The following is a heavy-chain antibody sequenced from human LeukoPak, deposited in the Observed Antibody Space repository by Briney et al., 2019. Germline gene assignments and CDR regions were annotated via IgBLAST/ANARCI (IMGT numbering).Heavy chain of an antibody. CDR3: ARPAYYDSSGRTPLDY. D-gene: IGHD3-22*01. CDR2: ISGGGGYT. J-gene: IGHJ4*02. Sequence: PGGSMRLSCAASGFTFSSYAMAWVRQAPGKGLEWVSAISGGGGYTYYADSVKGRFTISRDNSKNTLYLQMNSLRAEDTAIYYCARPAYYDSSGRTPLDYWGQGTLVTVSS. V-gene: IGHV3-23*01. CDR1: GFTFSSYA.